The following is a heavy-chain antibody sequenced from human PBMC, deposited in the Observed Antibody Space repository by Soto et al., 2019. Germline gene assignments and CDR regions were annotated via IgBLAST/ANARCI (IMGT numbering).Heavy chain of an antibody. CDR2: IYSGGST. Sequence: PGGSLRLSWAASGCTVSSIYMSWIRQAPGKGLEWVSVIYSGGSTNYADSVKGRFTISRDDSKNTLFLQMNSLRAEDTAVYYCATAKLLLPWLLDYWGQGTLVTVSS. CDR1: GCTVSSIY. J-gene: IGHJ4*02. CDR3: ATAKLLLPWLLDY. D-gene: IGHD2-15*01. V-gene: IGHV3-66*01.